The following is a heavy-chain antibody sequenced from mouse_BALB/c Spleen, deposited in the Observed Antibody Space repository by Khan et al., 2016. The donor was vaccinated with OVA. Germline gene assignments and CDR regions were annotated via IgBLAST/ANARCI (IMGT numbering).Heavy chain of an antibody. D-gene: IGHD1-1*01. V-gene: IGHV1-7*01. J-gene: IGHJ3*01. CDR1: GYTFTSYW. CDR3: ANHGSSSAWVTY. CDR2: INPSTGYT. Sequence: QVQLKESGAELAKPGASVKMSCKASGYTFTSYWMHWVKQRPGQGLEWIGYINPSTGYTDYNPRFKDKATLTADKSSSTAYMQLSSLTSEDSAVYYCANHGSSSAWVTYWGQGTLVTVSA.